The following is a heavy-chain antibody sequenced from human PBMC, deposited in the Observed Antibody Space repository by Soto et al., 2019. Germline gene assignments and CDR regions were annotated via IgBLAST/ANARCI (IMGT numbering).Heavy chain of an antibody. CDR2: ISYDGSNK. J-gene: IGHJ4*02. CDR3: AKSRGGYSSSWSPPLDY. Sequence: GGSLRLSCAASGSTFSSYGMHWVRQAPGKGLEWVAVISYDGSNKYYADSVKGRFTISRDNSKNTLYLQMNSLRAEDTAVYYCAKSRGGYSSSWSPPLDYWGQGTLVTVSS. D-gene: IGHD6-13*01. V-gene: IGHV3-30*18. CDR1: GSTFSSYG.